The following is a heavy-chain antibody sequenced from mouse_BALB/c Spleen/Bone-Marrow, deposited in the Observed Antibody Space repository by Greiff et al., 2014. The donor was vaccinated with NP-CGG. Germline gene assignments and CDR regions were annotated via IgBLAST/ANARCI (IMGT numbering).Heavy chain of an antibody. Sequence: VKLVESGAELARPGASVKLSCKASGYTFTSYWIQWVKQRPGQGLEWIGAIYPGDGDTRYTQKFKGRATLTADKSSSTAYMQLSSLASEDSAVYYCAREDSYSWFAYWGQGTLVTVSA. CDR1: GYTFTSYW. J-gene: IGHJ3*01. CDR2: IYPGDGDT. CDR3: AREDSYSWFAY. D-gene: IGHD1-1*01. V-gene: IGHV1-87*01.